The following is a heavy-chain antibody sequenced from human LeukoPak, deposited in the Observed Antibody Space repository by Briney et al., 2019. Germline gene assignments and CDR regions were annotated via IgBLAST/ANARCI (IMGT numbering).Heavy chain of an antibody. Sequence: PGGSLRLSCAASGFTFSSYGMHWVRQAPGKGLEWVAFIRYDGSNKYYADSVKGRFTISRDNSKNTLYLQMNSLRAEDTAVYYCAKDLLRVVPAAKENWFDPWGQGTLVTVSS. CDR1: GFTFSSYG. D-gene: IGHD2-2*01. CDR2: IRYDGSNK. CDR3: AKDLLRVVPAAKENWFDP. V-gene: IGHV3-30*02. J-gene: IGHJ5*02.